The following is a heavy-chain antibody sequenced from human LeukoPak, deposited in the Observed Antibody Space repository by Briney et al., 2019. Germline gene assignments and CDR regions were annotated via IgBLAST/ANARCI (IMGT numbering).Heavy chain of an antibody. J-gene: IGHJ4*02. CDR3: ARDRQDSSSWYEGIDY. V-gene: IGHV1-69*05. CDR1: GGTFSSYA. Sequence: ASVKVSCKASGGTFSSYAISWVRQAPGQGLEWMGGIIPIFGTANYAQKFQGRVTMTRDTSTSTVYMELSSLRSEDTAVYYCARDRQDSSSWYEGIDYWGQGTLVTVSS. D-gene: IGHD6-13*01. CDR2: IIPIFGTA.